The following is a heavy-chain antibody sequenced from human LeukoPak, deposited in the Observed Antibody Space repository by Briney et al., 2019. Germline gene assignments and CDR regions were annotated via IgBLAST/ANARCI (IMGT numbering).Heavy chain of an antibody. D-gene: IGHD2-2*01. Sequence: KPSETLSLTCTVSGGSISGYYWSWIRQPAGKGLEWIGRIYTSGSTNYNPSLKSRVTMSVDTSKHQFSLKLSSVTAADTAVYYCARDVYCSSTSCYYGAYYYYYYMDVWGKGTTVTVSS. CDR2: IYTSGST. V-gene: IGHV4-4*07. CDR1: GGSISGYY. CDR3: ARDVYCSSTSCYYGAYYYYYYMDV. J-gene: IGHJ6*03.